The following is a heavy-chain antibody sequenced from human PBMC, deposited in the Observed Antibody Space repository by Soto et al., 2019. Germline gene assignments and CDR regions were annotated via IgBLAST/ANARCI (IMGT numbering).Heavy chain of an antibody. D-gene: IGHD2-2*01. Sequence: GGSLRLSCTASGFTFTYYAFSWIRQAPGKGLEWVSAISANGQGIYYADSVRGRFTISRDNSKNTVFLHMDSLRAEDTAVYYCAKDRDYPRDQFHYWGQGTLVTVSS. CDR1: GFTFTYYA. V-gene: IGHV3-23*01. J-gene: IGHJ4*02. CDR2: ISANGQGI. CDR3: AKDRDYPRDQFHY.